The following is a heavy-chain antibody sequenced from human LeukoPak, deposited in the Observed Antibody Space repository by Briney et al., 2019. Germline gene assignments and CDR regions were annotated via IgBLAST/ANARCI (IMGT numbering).Heavy chain of an antibody. V-gene: IGHV6-1*01. D-gene: IGHD1-26*01. CDR2: TYYRSKWSS. CDR1: GDSVSSKSAA. Sequence: SQTLSLTCAISGDSVSSKSAAWNWIRQSPSRGLEWLGRTYYRSKWSSGYAESVKSRLTVSPDTSKNQFSLQLRSVTPEDTAVYYCARSQGGTFDYWGQGALVTVSS. J-gene: IGHJ4*02. CDR3: ARSQGGTFDY.